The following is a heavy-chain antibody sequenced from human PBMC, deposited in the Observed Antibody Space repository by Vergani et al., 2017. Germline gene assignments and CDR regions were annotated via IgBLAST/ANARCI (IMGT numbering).Heavy chain of an antibody. V-gene: IGHV3-23*04. Sequence: EVQLVESGGGLVQPGRSLRLSCAASGFTFDDYAMHWVRQAPGKGLEWVSAISGSGGSTYYADSVKGRFTISRDNSKNTLYLQMNSLRAEDTAVYYCAKVNVWGSYRTYYYGMDVWGQGTTVTVSS. D-gene: IGHD3-16*02. CDR2: ISGSGGST. CDR3: AKVNVWGSYRTYYYGMDV. CDR1: GFTFDDYA. J-gene: IGHJ6*02.